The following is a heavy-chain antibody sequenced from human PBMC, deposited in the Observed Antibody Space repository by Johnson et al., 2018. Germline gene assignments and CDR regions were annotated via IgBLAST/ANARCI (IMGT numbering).Heavy chain of an antibody. V-gene: IGHV3-64*01. CDR1: GFTFSTYA. CDR2: ISRNGDST. Sequence: VQLVQSGGGLVQPGGSLRLSCAASGFTFSTYAMHWVRQAPGKGLEYVSTISRNGDSTYYANAVKGRFTISRDNSKNTLYLQMASLRGEDMAVYYCARDTSGYSYEYIQYWGQGTLVTVSS. D-gene: IGHD3-22*01. CDR3: ARDTSGYSYEYIQY. J-gene: IGHJ1*01.